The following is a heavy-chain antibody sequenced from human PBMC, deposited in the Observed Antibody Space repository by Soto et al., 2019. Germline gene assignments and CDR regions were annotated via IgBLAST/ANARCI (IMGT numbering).Heavy chain of an antibody. CDR3: ARGRSASSDFDS. CDR1: GFTVSTYY. V-gene: IGHV3-66*01. D-gene: IGHD3-10*01. CDR2: VYSGGTT. Sequence: EVQLVESGGGLVQPGGSLRLSCAASGFTVSTYYMNWVRQAPGEGLXXVSVVYSGGTTYYADSVRGRFTXSXDXXXXTLFLQMNSLRAEDTAVYYCARGRSASSDFDSWGQGTLVTVSS. J-gene: IGHJ4*02.